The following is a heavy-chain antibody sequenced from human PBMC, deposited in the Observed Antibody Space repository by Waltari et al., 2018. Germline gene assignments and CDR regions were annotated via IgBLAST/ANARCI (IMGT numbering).Heavy chain of an antibody. Sequence: EVQLVESGGGVVQPGGSLRLSCAASGFTFSNYWMHWVRQTPGKGLVGFSVIKTDGSNPTYADSVKSRCTIYRDNTKSTVYLQMNSLRAEDTAVYYCVRDNYGSGSYYNPSYYFFYMDVWGKGATVTVSS. D-gene: IGHD3-10*01. J-gene: IGHJ6*03. CDR2: IKTDGSNP. V-gene: IGHV3-74*03. CDR1: GFTFSNYW. CDR3: VRDNYGSGSYYNPSYYFFYMDV.